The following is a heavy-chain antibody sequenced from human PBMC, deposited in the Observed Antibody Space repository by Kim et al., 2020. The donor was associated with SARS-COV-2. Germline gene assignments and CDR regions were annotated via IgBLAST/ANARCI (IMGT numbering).Heavy chain of an antibody. Sequence: ASVKVSCKASGYTFTGYYMHWVRQAPGQGLEWMGWINPNSGGTNYAQKFQGRVTMTRDTSISTAYMELSRLRSDDTAVYYCARVDRYSSSWYVSSWFDPWGQGTLVTVSS. CDR3: ARVDRYSSSWYVSSWFDP. V-gene: IGHV1-2*02. J-gene: IGHJ5*02. CDR2: INPNSGGT. D-gene: IGHD6-13*01. CDR1: GYTFTGYY.